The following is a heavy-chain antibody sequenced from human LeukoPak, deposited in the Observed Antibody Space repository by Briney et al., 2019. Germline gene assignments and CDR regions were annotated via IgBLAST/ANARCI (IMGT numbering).Heavy chain of an antibody. CDR1: GFTFSSYS. J-gene: IGHJ4*02. CDR2: ISGSGGST. D-gene: IGHD3-22*01. CDR3: ASPRHYYYDSSGYLDY. Sequence: PGGSLRLSCAASGFTFSSYSMNWVRQAPGKGLEWVSAISGSGGSTYYADSVKGRFTISRDNSKNTLYLQMNSLRAEDTAVYYCASPRHYYYDSSGYLDYWGQGTLVTVSS. V-gene: IGHV3-23*01.